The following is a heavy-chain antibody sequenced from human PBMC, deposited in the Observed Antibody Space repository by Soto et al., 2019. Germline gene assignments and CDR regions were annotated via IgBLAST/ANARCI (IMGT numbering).Heavy chain of an antibody. V-gene: IGHV4-59*08. D-gene: IGHD3-10*01. CDR1: DDSSSNYK. CDR3: VRQGFGILHGLVDV. J-gene: IGHJ6*02. CDR2: IDSNGGT. Sequence: QVQLQESGPGLVKPSETLSLTCTVSDDSSSNYKWSWIRQPPGRRLEWIGYIDSNGGTSYNPSLQSRVTISIDTSTKQFFLKLSSVTAADTAVYYCVRQGFGILHGLVDVWGQGTTVTVSS.